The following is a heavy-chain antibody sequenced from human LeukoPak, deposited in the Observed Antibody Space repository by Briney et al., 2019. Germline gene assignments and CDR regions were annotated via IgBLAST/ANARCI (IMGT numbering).Heavy chain of an antibody. V-gene: IGHV4-34*01. CDR1: GVSFSAHY. CDR2: VNHRGDT. CDR3: RVSRYYFDY. D-gene: IGHD5/OR15-5a*01. J-gene: IGHJ4*02. Sequence: SETLSLTCAVYGVSFSAHYWSWIRQPPGKGLEWIGEVNHRGDTNYNPSLESRVTMSVDTSMNHFSLKLTSVTAADTAVYYCRVSRYYFDYWGQGALVTVSS.